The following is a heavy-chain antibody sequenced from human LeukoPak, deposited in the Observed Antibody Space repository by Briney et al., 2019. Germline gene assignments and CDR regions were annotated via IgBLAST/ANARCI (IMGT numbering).Heavy chain of an antibody. J-gene: IGHJ3*02. Sequence: GGSLRLSCAASGCTFSDYYMSWIRQAPGKGLEWVSYISSSGSTIYYADSVKGRFTISRDNAKNSLYLQMNSLRAEDTAVYYCARETSHCSSTSCSLGAFDIWGQGTMVTVSS. D-gene: IGHD2-2*01. V-gene: IGHV3-11*04. CDR1: GCTFSDYY. CDR3: ARETSHCSSTSCSLGAFDI. CDR2: ISSSGSTI.